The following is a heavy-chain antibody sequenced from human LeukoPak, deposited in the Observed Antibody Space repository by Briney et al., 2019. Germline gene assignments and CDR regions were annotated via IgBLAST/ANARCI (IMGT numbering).Heavy chain of an antibody. CDR3: AKDQALSLSSSRALDY. D-gene: IGHD2-2*01. CDR1: GFTFSSYS. V-gene: IGHV3-23*01. Sequence: GGSLRLSCAASGFTFSSYSMNWVRQAPGKGLEWVSAISSSGGSPYYADSVNGRFTISRDNSKNTLYLQMNSLRAEDTALYYCAKDQALSLSSSRALDYWGQGTLVTVSS. CDR2: ISSSGGSP. J-gene: IGHJ4*02.